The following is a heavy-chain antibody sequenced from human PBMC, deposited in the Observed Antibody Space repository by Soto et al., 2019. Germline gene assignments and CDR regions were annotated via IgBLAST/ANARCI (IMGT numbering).Heavy chain of an antibody. Sequence: WIRQHPGKGLEWIGYISYSGSTYYNPSLKSRVTISVDTSKNQFSLKLSSVTAADTAVYYCARAAGPHDHWGQGTLVTVSS. V-gene: IGHV4-31*02. CDR2: ISYSGST. J-gene: IGHJ5*02. CDR3: ARAAGPHDH.